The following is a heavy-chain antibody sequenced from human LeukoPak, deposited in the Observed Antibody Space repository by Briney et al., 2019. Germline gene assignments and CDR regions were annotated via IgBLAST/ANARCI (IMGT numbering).Heavy chain of an antibody. J-gene: IGHJ4*02. CDR3: AKDGYYYDSSGYLDY. Sequence: PGGSLRLSCAASGFTFSSYGMHWARQAPGKGLEWVAFIRYDGSNKYYADSVKGRFTISRDNSKNTLYLQMNSLKAEDTAVYYCAKDGYYYDSSGYLDYWGQGTLVTVSS. V-gene: IGHV3-30*02. D-gene: IGHD3-22*01. CDR1: GFTFSSYG. CDR2: IRYDGSNK.